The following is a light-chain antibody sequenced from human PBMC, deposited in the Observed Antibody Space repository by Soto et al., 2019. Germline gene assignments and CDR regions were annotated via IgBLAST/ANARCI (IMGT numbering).Light chain of an antibody. CDR2: DAY. CDR1: QYLSRSY. J-gene: IGKJ1*01. Sequence: EIVLTQSPGTLSLSPGDTATLSCRASQYLSRSYFAWYQQKSGQAPSLLIYDAYRRATSIPDRFSGSGSGTDFTLTIDRLEPEDLSVYYFQQTGDSVLKFCQGTRLEIK. V-gene: IGKV3-20*01. CDR3: QQTGDSVLK.